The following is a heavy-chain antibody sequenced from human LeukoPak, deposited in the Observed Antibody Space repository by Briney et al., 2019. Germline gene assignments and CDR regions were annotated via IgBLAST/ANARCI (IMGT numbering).Heavy chain of an antibody. CDR2: IFSGGGT. CDR1: GLTVSNNY. V-gene: IGHV3-66*01. J-gene: IGHJ5*02. D-gene: IGHD6-25*01. CDR3: TRDPGAAAGNLWS. Sequence: GGSLRLSCVVSGLTVSNNYMTWVRQAPGKGLEWVSLIFSGGGTYYADSVKGRFTISRDSSKNTLYLQMNSLRAEDTALYYCTRDPGAAAGNLWSWGQGTLVTVSS.